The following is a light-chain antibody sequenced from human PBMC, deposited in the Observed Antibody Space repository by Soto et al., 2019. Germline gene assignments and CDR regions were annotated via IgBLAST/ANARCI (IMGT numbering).Light chain of an antibody. CDR1: RSDIGDSNY. CDR3: ASKAGSSRHVV. V-gene: IGLV2-8*01. J-gene: IGLJ2*01. Sequence: QSALTQPPSASGSPGQSVTISCTGSRSDIGDSNYVSWYQQHPRKAPKLIISEVINRPSGVPDRFSASNSGNTASLTISGLQAEDEADYYCASKAGSSRHVVFGGGTKLTVL. CDR2: EVI.